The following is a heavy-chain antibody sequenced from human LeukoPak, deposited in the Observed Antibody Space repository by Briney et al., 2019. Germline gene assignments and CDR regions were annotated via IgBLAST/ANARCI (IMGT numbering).Heavy chain of an antibody. V-gene: IGHV4-39*07. J-gene: IGHJ4*02. CDR1: SGSISNGGYY. D-gene: IGHD6-19*01. CDR2: IYYSGTS. Sequence: SETLSLTCTVSSGSISNGGYYWVWIRQPPGKGLEWIGSIYYSGTSYYNPSLTSRVTISVDTSNNQFSLKLTSVTAADTAVYYCARAAMVAVAGGRFDYWGQGTLVTVSS. CDR3: ARAAMVAVAGGRFDY.